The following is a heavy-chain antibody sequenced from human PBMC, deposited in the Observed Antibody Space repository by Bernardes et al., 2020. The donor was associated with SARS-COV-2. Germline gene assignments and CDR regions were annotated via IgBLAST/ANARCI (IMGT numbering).Heavy chain of an antibody. V-gene: IGHV4-61*02. Sequence: SETLYLTCTVSGASISSSIYYWNWLRQPAGKGLEWIGRIYASGSTSYNPSLKSRVTISVDTSKNQFSLKLSSVTAADTAVYYCARDYGPYDGADYWGQGTLVTVSS. D-gene: IGHD3-10*01. J-gene: IGHJ4*02. CDR3: ARDYGPYDGADY. CDR2: IYASGST. CDR1: GASISSSIYY.